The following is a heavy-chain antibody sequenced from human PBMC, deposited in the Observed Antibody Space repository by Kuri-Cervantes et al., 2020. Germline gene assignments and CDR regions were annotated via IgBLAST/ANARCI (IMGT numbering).Heavy chain of an antibody. Sequence: GSLRLSCAVYGGSFSGYYWSRIRQPPGKGLEWIGEINHSGSTNYNPSLKSRVTISVDTSKNQFSLKLSSVTAADTAVYYCAKHPYCSSTSCYVDYWGQGTLVTVSS. J-gene: IGHJ4*02. D-gene: IGHD2-2*01. V-gene: IGHV4-34*01. CDR1: GGSFSGYY. CDR3: AKHPYCSSTSCYVDY. CDR2: INHSGST.